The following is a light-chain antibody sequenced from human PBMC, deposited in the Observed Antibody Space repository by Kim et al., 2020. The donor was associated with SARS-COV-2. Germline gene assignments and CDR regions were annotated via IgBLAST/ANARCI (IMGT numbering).Light chain of an antibody. CDR2: SDN. V-gene: IGLV1-44*01. J-gene: IGLJ3*02. CDR3: AAWDDSLNGWV. Sequence: ELTQPPSASGTPGQRVTISCSGSSSNIGSNTVNWYQQLPGTAPKLLIYSDNQRPSGVPDRFSGSKSGTSASLAISGLQSEDEADYYCAAWDDSLNGWVFGGGTKLTVL. CDR1: SSNIGSNT.